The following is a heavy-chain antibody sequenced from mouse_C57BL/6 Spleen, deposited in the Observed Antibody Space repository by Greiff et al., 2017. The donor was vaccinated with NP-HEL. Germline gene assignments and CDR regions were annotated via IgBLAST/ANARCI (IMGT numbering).Heavy chain of an antibody. Sequence: QVQLKESGAELVKPGASVKISCKASGYAFSSYWMNWVKQRPGKGLEWIGQIYPGDGDTNYNGKFKGKATLTADKSSSTAYMQLSSLTSEDSAVYVCARNYGSSPAWFAYWGQGTLVTVSA. CDR2: IYPGDGDT. J-gene: IGHJ3*01. CDR1: GYAFSSYW. CDR3: ARNYGSSPAWFAY. V-gene: IGHV1-80*01. D-gene: IGHD1-1*01.